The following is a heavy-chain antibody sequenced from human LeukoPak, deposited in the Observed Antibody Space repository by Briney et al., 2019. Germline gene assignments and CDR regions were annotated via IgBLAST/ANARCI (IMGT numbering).Heavy chain of an antibody. CDR3: TRGVIRGDDFDY. J-gene: IGHJ4*02. V-gene: IGHV1-2*02. CDR1: GYTFTGYY. CDR2: INPNSGGV. Sequence: GASVKVSCKASGYTFTGYYMHWVRQAPGQGLEWMGWINPNSGGVNYAQNFQGRVTMTRDTSISTAYMELSRLTSDDTAVYYCTRGVIRGDDFDYWGQRTLVTVSS. D-gene: IGHD3-10*01.